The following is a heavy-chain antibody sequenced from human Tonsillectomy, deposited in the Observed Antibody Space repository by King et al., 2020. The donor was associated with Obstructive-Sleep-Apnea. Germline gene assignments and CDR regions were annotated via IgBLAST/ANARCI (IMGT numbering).Heavy chain of an antibody. D-gene: IGHD6-19*01. CDR3: ARGVAVAGAKFFQL. J-gene: IGHJ1*01. CDR2: VYYTGAT. CDR1: GGSISTYY. Sequence: VQLQESGPGLVKPSETLSLSCTFSGGSISTYYWTWIRQPPGKRLEWIGYVYYTGATKYNPSLESRVSISVDTSKNQFSLKLSSVTAADTAVYFCARGVAVAGAKFFQLWGQGTRVTVSS. V-gene: IGHV4-59*01.